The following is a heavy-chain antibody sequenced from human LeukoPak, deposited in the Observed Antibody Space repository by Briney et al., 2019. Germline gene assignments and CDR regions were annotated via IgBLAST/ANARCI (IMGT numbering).Heavy chain of an antibody. V-gene: IGHV3-30*02. J-gene: IGHJ4*02. CDR1: GFTFSSYG. CDR2: IRHDGTKK. CDR3: GSFIDY. Sequence: GGSLRLSCAASGFTFSSYGMHWVRQAPGKGLAWVAFIRHDGTKKYYPDSVKGRFTISRDNSKNTLYLQMDSLRREDTAVYYCGSFIDYWGQGTLVTVSS.